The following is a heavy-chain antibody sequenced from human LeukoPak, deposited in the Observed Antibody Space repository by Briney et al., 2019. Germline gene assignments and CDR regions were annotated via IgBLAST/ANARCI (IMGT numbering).Heavy chain of an antibody. CDR1: GFTFNNYV. J-gene: IGHJ6*03. CDR3: ARVRWSIVGAKYYMDV. D-gene: IGHD1-26*01. CDR2: VSNSGGST. Sequence: GGSLRLSCAASGFTFNNYVMSWIRQAPGKGLEWVSVVSNSGGSTYYADSVKGRFTISRDNSKNTMYLQMNSLRAEDTAVYYCARVRWSIVGAKYYMDVWGKGTTVTVSS. V-gene: IGHV3-23*01.